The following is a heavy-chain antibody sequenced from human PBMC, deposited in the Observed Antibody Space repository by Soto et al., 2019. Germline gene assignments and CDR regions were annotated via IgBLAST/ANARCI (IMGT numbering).Heavy chain of an antibody. Sequence: SETRSLTCTVSGGSISSYYWSWIRQPPGKGLEWIGYIYYSGSTNYNPSLKSRVTISVDTSKNQSSLKLSSVTAANTAVYYGARHQLKNDFGSGYYGGEAYYYYMDVWGKGTTVTV. J-gene: IGHJ6*03. V-gene: IGHV4-59*08. CDR2: IYYSGST. CDR1: GGSISSYY. CDR3: ARHQLKNDFGSGYYGGEAYYYYMDV. D-gene: IGHD3-3*01.